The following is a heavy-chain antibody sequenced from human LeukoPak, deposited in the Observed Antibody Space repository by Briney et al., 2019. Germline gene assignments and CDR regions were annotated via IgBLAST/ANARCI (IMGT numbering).Heavy chain of an antibody. CDR3: ARQDNAMDV. CDR1: GFTFSNYD. D-gene: IGHD2-2*01. Sequence: GGSLRLSCAASGFTFSNYDIHWVRQAPGKGLEWVAIIPHDGSQKYYGDSLMGRFTISRDNSRNTLYLQMNSLRGEDTAVYYCARQDNAMDVWGQGTTVTVSS. J-gene: IGHJ6*02. CDR2: IPHDGSQK. V-gene: IGHV3-30*03.